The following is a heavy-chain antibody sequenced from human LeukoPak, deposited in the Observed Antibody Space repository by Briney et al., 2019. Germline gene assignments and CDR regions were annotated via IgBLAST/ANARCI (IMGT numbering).Heavy chain of an antibody. Sequence: PGGSLRLSCAASGFTFSSTSMSWVRQAPGKGLEWVAVTVGGGDGTYYADSVKGRFTISRDNSKNTLYLQMNSLRAEDTAVYYCAKMEVVTADDKYFQYWGQGTLVTVSS. V-gene: IGHV3-23*01. CDR2: TVGGGDGT. D-gene: IGHD2-21*02. J-gene: IGHJ1*01. CDR3: AKMEVVTADDKYFQY. CDR1: GFTFSSTS.